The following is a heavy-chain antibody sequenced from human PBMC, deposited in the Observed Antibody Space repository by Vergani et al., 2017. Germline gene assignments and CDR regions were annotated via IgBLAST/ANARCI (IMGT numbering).Heavy chain of an antibody. D-gene: IGHD6-13*01. J-gene: IGHJ4*02. CDR2: ISAYNGNT. Sequence: QVQLVQSGAELKKPGASVSVSCKGSSHTFQTYGISWVRQAPGKGLEWMGWISAYNGNTNYAQKLQGRVTMTTDTSTSTAYMELRSLRSDDTAVYYCARDRAVGKQSWYTSGYWGQGTLVTVSS. CDR1: SHTFQTYG. V-gene: IGHV1-18*01. CDR3: ARDRAVGKQSWYTSGY.